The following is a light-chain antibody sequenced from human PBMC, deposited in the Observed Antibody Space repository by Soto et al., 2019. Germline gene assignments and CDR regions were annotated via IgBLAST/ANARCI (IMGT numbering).Light chain of an antibody. CDR2: ETS. Sequence: DIQVTQSPSTLSASVGDRVTITCRASQSISSHLAWYRQKPGKAPNLLIFETSNLHVGVPSRIXAGGTGTEFTLTITNLQPDDVATYFCLQYDKSSPYTFGQGTKLEI. CDR1: QSISSH. J-gene: IGKJ2*01. V-gene: IGKV1-5*03. CDR3: LQYDKSSPYT.